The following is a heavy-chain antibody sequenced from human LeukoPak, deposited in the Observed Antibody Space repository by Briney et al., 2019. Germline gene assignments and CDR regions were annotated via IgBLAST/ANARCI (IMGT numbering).Heavy chain of an antibody. D-gene: IGHD6-19*01. J-gene: IGHJ4*02. V-gene: IGHV3-33*06. CDR3: AKEAGSGWRYFDN. Sequence: GGSLRLSCAASGFTFRTFAMDWVRQAPGKGLEWVAAIWFDGTEGPDKNYADSVRGRFLISGDDSKNTLFLQMNNLRAEDTAVYYCAKEAGSGWRYFDNWGQGTLVTVSS. CDR1: GFTFRTFA. CDR2: IWFDGTEGPDK.